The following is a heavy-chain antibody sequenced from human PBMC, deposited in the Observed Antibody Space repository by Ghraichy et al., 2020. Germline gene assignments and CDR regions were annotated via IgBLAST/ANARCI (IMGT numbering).Heavy chain of an antibody. J-gene: IGHJ6*03. CDR1: GFTFSSYG. V-gene: IGHV3-33*01. D-gene: IGHD1-26*01. CDR2: IWYDGSNK. CDR3: ARDPSGSYYYYYYYMDV. Sequence: GGSLRLSCAASGFTFSSYGMHWVRQAPGKGLEWVAVIWYDGSNKYYADSVKGRFTISRDNSKNTLYLQMNSLRAEDTAVYYCARDPSGSYYYYYYYMDVWGKGTTVTVSS.